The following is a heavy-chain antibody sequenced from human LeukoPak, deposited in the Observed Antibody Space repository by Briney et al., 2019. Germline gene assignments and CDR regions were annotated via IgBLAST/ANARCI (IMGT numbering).Heavy chain of an antibody. D-gene: IGHD6-19*01. V-gene: IGHV3-48*03. CDR3: ARGAVAGREDY. Sequence: PGGSLRLSRAASGFTFSSYEMNWVRQAPGKGLEWVSYISSSGSTIYYADSVKGRFTISRDNAKNSLYLQMNSLRAEDTAVYYCARGAVAGREDYWGQGTLVTVSS. CDR2: ISSSGSTI. J-gene: IGHJ4*02. CDR1: GFTFSSYE.